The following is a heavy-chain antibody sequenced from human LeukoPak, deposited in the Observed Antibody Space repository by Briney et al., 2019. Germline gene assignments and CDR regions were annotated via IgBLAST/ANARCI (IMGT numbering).Heavy chain of an antibody. J-gene: IGHJ6*04. CDR1: GFTFSSSW. D-gene: IGHD3-16*01. CDR3: ARDPGYESWSPFWGGMDV. V-gene: IGHV3-74*01. Sequence: GRSLRLSCAASGFTFSSSWMHWVRQAPGKGPVWVSRITRDGSSTTYADSVKGRFTTSRDNAKNTLYLQMDSLRDDDTAVYYCARDPGYESWSPFWGGMDVWGNGTTVIVSS. CDR2: ITRDGSST.